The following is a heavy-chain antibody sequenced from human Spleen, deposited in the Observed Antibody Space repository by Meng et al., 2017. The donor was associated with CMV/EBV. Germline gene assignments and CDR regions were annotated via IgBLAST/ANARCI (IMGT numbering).Heavy chain of an antibody. J-gene: IGHJ4*02. Sequence: ASVKVSCKASGYTFIDYYMHWVRQAPGQGPEWMGIINPSSSRTTYAQKFQGRATMTRDTSTSTVYMELSSLRSDDTAVYFCAKESGEVSGSFDSWGQGTLVTVSS. V-gene: IGHV1-46*01. CDR1: GYTFIDYY. CDR3: AKESGEVSGSFDS. D-gene: IGHD5/OR15-5a*01. CDR2: INPSSSRT.